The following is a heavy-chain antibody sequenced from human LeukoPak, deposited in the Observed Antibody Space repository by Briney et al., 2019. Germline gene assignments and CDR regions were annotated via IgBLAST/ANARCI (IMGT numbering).Heavy chain of an antibody. CDR3: ARGPNSVAGYFDY. CDR1: GGSISSYY. D-gene: IGHD6-19*01. CDR2: IYYSGST. J-gene: IGHJ4*02. Sequence: SETQSLTCTVSGGSISSYYWSWIRQPPGKGREWIGYIYYSGSTNYNPSLKSRVTISVDTSQNQFSLKLSSVTAADTAVYYCARGPNSVAGYFDYWGQGTLVTVSS. V-gene: IGHV4-59*01.